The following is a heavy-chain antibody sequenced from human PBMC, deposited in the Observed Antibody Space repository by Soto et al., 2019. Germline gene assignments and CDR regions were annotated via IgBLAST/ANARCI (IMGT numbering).Heavy chain of an antibody. CDR2: ISGSGGST. CDR1: GFTFSSYA. CDR3: AKHKGSWNDGVYYYYGMDV. V-gene: IGHV3-23*01. D-gene: IGHD1-1*01. Sequence: GGSLRLSCAASGFTFSSYAMSWVRQAPGKGLEWVSAISGSGGSTYYADSVKGRFTISRDNSKNTLYLQMNSLRAEDTAVYYCAKHKGSWNDGVYYYYGMDVWGQGTTVTVSS. J-gene: IGHJ6*02.